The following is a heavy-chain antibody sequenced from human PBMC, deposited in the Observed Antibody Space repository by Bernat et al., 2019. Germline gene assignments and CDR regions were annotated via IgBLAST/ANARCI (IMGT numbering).Heavy chain of an antibody. Sequence: QVQLVQSGAEVKKPGASVKVSCKASGYTFTSYGISWVRQAPGQGLEWMGWISAYNGNTNYAQKLQGRVTMTTDTSTSTAYMELRSLRSDDTAVYYCARDEPHRIYDYGDFGMLSNFDYWGQGTLVTVSS. V-gene: IGHV1-18*01. CDR3: ARDEPHRIYDYGDFGMLSNFDY. CDR1: GYTFTSYG. J-gene: IGHJ4*02. CDR2: ISAYNGNT. D-gene: IGHD4-17*01.